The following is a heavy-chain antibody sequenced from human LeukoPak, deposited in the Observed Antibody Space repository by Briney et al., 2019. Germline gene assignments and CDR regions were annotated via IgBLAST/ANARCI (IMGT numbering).Heavy chain of an antibody. Sequence: ASVKVSCKASGYTFTSYGISWVRRAPGQGLEWMGWTTAYNGDTNYAQKFQGRVTMTTDTSTSTAYMELRSLRSDDTAVYYCARGGNSNPCDYWGRGTLVSVTS. CDR3: ARGGNSNPCDY. V-gene: IGHV1-18*01. CDR1: GYTFTSYG. D-gene: IGHD4-23*01. CDR2: TTAYNGDT. J-gene: IGHJ4*02.